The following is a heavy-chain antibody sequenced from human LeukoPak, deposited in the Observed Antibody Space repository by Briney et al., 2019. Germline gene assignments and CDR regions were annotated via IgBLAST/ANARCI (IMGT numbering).Heavy chain of an antibody. V-gene: IGHV3-21*01. CDR3: ARDTDQYYYDSSGYP. D-gene: IGHD3-22*01. CDR2: ISSSSSYI. Sequence: GGSLRLCCAASGFTFSSYSMNWVRQASGKGLEWVSSISSSSSYIYYADSVKGRFTISRDNAKNSLYLQMNSLRAEDTAVYYCARDTDQYYYDSSGYPWGQGTLVTVSS. CDR1: GFTFSSYS. J-gene: IGHJ4*02.